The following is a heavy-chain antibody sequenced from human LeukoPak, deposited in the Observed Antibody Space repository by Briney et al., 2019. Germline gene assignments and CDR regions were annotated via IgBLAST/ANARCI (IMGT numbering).Heavy chain of an antibody. CDR2: INSDGSST. V-gene: IGHV3-74*01. J-gene: IGHJ4*02. D-gene: IGHD3-10*01. CDR1: GFTFSDYY. Sequence: PGGSLRLSCAASGFTFSDYYMSWIRQAPGKGLVWVSRINSDGSSTSYADSVKGRFTISRDNAKNTLYLQMNSLRAEDTAVCYCARVEWFGELPSDYWGQGTLVTVSS. CDR3: ARVEWFGELPSDY.